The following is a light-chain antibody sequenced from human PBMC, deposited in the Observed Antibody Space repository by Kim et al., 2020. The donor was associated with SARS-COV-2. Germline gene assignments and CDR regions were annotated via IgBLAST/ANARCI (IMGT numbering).Light chain of an antibody. J-gene: IGLJ3*02. CDR1: SSDVGGYNY. Sequence: QSALTQPASVSGSPGQSITISCTGTSSDVGGYNYVSWYQQHTGKAPKLMIYDVSNRPSGVSNRFSGSKSGNTASLTISGLQAEDEADYYCSSYTSSSRWVFGGGTQLTVL. V-gene: IGLV2-14*03. CDR3: SSYTSSSRWV. CDR2: DVS.